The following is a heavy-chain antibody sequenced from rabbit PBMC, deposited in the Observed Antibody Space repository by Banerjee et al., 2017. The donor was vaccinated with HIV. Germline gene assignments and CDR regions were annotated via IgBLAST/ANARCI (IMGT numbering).Heavy chain of an antibody. CDR3: ARGGGHAGDGYGL. J-gene: IGHJ3*01. CDR2: IDAGSSGST. CDR1: GFSFSSYQY. V-gene: IGHV1S40*01. D-gene: IGHD6-1*01. Sequence: QSLEESGGGLVQPEGSLTLTCTASGFSFSSYQYMCWVRQAPGKGLEWIACIDAGSSGSTYYASWAKGRFTISKTSSTTVTLQMTSRTAADTATYLCARGGGHAGDGYGLWGQGTLVTVS.